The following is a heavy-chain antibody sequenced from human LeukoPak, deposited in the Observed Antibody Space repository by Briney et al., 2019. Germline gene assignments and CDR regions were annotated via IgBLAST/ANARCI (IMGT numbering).Heavy chain of an antibody. CDR1: GFAVSSNY. V-gene: IGHV3-53*01. Sequence: PGGSLRLSCAASGFAVSSNYMSWVRQAPGKGLEWVSVIYSGGSTYYADSVKGRFTISRDNSKNTLYLQMNSLRAEDTAVYYCARTDLLLMMESDYYGMDVWGQGTTVTVSS. CDR2: IYSGGST. D-gene: IGHD3-22*01. CDR3: ARTDLLLMMESDYYGMDV. J-gene: IGHJ6*02.